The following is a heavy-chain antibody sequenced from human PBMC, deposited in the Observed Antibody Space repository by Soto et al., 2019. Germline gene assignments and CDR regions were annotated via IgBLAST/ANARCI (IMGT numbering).Heavy chain of an antibody. Sequence: GAAVKVSCKASGYSFTSYGSSWVRQAPGQGREGMGWIGAYNGNTNYAQKLQRRVTMTTDTSTSTAYMELRSLRSDDTAVYYCARDTYYYDSSGYPRDYYYYYGMDVWGQGTTVTVSS. CDR3: ARDTYYYDSSGYPRDYYYYYGMDV. CDR1: GYSFTSYG. V-gene: IGHV1-18*04. CDR2: IGAYNGNT. D-gene: IGHD3-22*01. J-gene: IGHJ6*02.